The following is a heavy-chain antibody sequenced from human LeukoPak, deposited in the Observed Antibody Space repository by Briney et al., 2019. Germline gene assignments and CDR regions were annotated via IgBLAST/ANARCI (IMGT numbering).Heavy chain of an antibody. CDR1: GFTFSSYS. V-gene: IGHV3-48*04. D-gene: IGHD6-13*01. J-gene: IGHJ6*03. CDR3: ARDQEVRYSSSWYYYYYMDV. CDR2: ISSSSSII. Sequence: GSLRLSCAVSGFTFSSYSMNWVRQAPGKGLEWVSYISSSSSIIYDADSVKGRFTLSRDNAKNSLYLQMNSLRAEDTAVYYCARDQEVRYSSSWYYYYYMDVWGKGTTVTVSS.